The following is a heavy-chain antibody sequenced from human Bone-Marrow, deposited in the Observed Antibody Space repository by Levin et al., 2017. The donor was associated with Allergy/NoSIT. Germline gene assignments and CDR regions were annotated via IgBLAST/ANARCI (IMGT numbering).Heavy chain of an antibody. CDR2: INWSGGSI. V-gene: IGHV3-20*01. Sequence: GGSLRLSCAASGFNFDEYAMTWVRQAPGKGLEWVCGINWSGGSIGYADSVKGRFTVSRDNAKNALFLQMNNLRAEDTALYHCARGRLGGVFDFWGPGTAVTVSS. D-gene: IGHD3-16*01. CDR1: GFNFDEYA. CDR3: ARGRLGGVFDF. J-gene: IGHJ4*02.